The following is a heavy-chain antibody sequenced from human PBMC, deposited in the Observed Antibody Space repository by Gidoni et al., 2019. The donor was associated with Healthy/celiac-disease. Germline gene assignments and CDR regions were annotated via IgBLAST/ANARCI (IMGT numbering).Heavy chain of an antibody. J-gene: IGHJ4*02. V-gene: IGHV3-23*01. CDR2: ISGSGGIT. Sequence: EVQLLESGGGLVQPGWSLRLSCAASGFTFSSYAMSGVRQAPGKGRGWVSAISGSGGITYYADPVKGRFTISRDNSKNTLYLQMNSLRAADTAVYYCAKSAFLAIFDYWGQGTLVTVSS. D-gene: IGHD2-2*02. CDR1: GFTFSSYA. CDR3: AKSAFLAIFDY.